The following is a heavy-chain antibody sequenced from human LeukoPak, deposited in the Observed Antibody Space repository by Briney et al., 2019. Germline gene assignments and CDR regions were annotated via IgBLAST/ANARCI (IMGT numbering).Heavy chain of an antibody. CDR3: AREEEVVVTTRGSFDI. V-gene: IGHV1-69*13. D-gene: IGHD2-21*02. CDR1: GGTFSSYA. CDR2: IIPIFGTA. J-gene: IGHJ3*02. Sequence: SVKVSCKASGGTFSSYAISWVRQAPGQGLEWMGGIIPIFGTANYAQKFQGRVTITADESTSTAYMELSSLRSEDTAVYYCAREEEVVVTTRGSFDIWGQGTMVTVSS.